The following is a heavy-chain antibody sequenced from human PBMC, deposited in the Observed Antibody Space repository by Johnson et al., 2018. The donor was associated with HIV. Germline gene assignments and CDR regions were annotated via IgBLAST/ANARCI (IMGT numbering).Heavy chain of an antibody. V-gene: IGHV3-30*04. D-gene: IGHD2-21*01. J-gene: IGHJ3*02. Sequence: VQLVESGGGVVQPGRSLRLSCVASGFTFSSYTMHWVRQAPGKGLEWVAVISYDGSNKYYADPVKGRFTLSRENAKNTLYLQMNSLRAEDTAVYYCAKERMGLAYCGGDCWEDAFDIWGQGTMVTVSS. CDR2: ISYDGSNK. CDR3: AKERMGLAYCGGDCWEDAFDI. CDR1: GFTFSSYT.